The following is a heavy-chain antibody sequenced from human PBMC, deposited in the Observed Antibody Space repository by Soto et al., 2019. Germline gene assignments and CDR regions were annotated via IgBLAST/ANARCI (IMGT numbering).Heavy chain of an antibody. Sequence: SETLSLTCAVYGGSFSGYYWSWIRQPPGKGLEWIGQINHSGSTNYDPSLKSRVTISVDTSKNQVSLKLSSVTAADTAVYYCAREEQRLVVPYYFDYWGQGTLVTVSS. CDR2: INHSGST. CDR3: AREEQRLVVPYYFDY. J-gene: IGHJ4*02. CDR1: GGSFSGYY. D-gene: IGHD6-13*01. V-gene: IGHV4-34*01.